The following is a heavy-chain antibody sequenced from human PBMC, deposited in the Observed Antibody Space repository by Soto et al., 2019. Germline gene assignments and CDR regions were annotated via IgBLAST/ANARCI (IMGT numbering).Heavy chain of an antibody. D-gene: IGHD3-10*01. CDR3: ARDSITMVRGGGGMDV. CDR2: IYYSGST. Sequence: QVQLQESGPGLEKPSQTLSLTCTVSGGSISSGGYYWIWIRQHPGKGLEWIGYIYYSGSTYYNPSLKSRVTISVDTSKNQFSLKLSSVTAADTAVYYCARDSITMVRGGGGMDVWGQGTTVTVSS. V-gene: IGHV4-31*03. CDR1: GGSISSGGYY. J-gene: IGHJ6*02.